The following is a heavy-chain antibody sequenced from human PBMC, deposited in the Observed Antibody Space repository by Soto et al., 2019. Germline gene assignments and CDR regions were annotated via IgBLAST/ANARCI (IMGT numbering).Heavy chain of an antibody. Sequence: QVQLVQSGAEVKKPGASVKVSCKTSGYTFTSYVTHWVRQAPGQRLEWMGWINAGDGNTKYSQKFQGRVTITRDTSASTAYMELSSLRSEDTAVYHCARGQGYCTGGTCYILFDYWGQGTLVTVSS. CDR2: INAGDGNT. V-gene: IGHV1-3*01. CDR3: ARGQGYCTGGTCYILFDY. J-gene: IGHJ4*02. CDR1: GYTFTSYV. D-gene: IGHD2-8*02.